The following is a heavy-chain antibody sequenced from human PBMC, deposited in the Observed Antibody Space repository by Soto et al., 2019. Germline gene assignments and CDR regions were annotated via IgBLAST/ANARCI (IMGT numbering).Heavy chain of an antibody. D-gene: IGHD3-9*01. Sequence: SVEVSCKASGGTFSSYAISWVRQAPGQGLEWMGGIIPIFGTANYAQKFQGRVTITADESTSTAYMELSSLRSEDTAVYYCATDLRPYYDILNGYYLNNWFDPWGQGTLVTVSS. CDR2: IIPIFGTA. V-gene: IGHV1-69*13. J-gene: IGHJ5*02. CDR3: ATDLRPYYDILNGYYLNNWFDP. CDR1: GGTFSSYA.